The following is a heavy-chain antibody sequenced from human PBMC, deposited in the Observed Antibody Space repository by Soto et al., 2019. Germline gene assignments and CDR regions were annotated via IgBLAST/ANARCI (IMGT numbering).Heavy chain of an antibody. CDR1: SYSASRNTPA. Sequence: SPTPSPPCAISSYSASRNTPACNWIRQAPSRGLDRLGRTYYRSKWDNDYAVSVKSRITINPDTSKNQFSLQLNSVTPEDTAVYYCAKSRYCTNGVCYKDYYYGMDVWGQGTTVNSP. D-gene: IGHD2-8*01. V-gene: IGHV6-1*01. CDR3: AKSRYCTNGVCYKDYYYGMDV. CDR2: TYYRSKWDN. J-gene: IGHJ6*02.